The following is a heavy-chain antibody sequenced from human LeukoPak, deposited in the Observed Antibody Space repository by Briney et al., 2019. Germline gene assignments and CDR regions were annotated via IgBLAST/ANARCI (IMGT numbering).Heavy chain of an antibody. CDR1: GFTFSSYA. V-gene: IGHV3-23*01. CDR2: ISGSGGST. Sequence: PGGSLRLSCAASGFTFSSYAMSWVRQAPGKGLEWVSAISGSGGSTYYADSVKGRLTISRDNSKNTLYLQMNSLRAEDTAVYYCAKESGTYYYDSSGYQPLDYWGQGTLVTVSS. CDR3: AKESGTYYYDSSGYQPLDY. D-gene: IGHD3-22*01. J-gene: IGHJ4*02.